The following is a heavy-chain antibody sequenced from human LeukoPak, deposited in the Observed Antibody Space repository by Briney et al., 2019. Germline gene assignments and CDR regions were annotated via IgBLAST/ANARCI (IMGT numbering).Heavy chain of an antibody. CDR1: GFTFSRYS. CDR3: ARDREIAAAGTCGYGPLDY. Sequence: GGSLRLSCAASGFTFSRYSVNWVREAPGKGLEWGSYISSSSTTIYYADSVKGRFTISRDTAKNSLYLQMNSLRAEDTAVYYCARDREIAAAGTCGYGPLDYWGQGTLVTVSS. D-gene: IGHD6-13*01. CDR2: ISSSSTTI. V-gene: IGHV3-48*04. J-gene: IGHJ4*02.